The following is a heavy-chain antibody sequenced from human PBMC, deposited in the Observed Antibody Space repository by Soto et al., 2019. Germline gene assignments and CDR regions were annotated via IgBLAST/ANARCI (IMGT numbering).Heavy chain of an antibody. CDR2: ISAYNGNT. Sequence: GASVKVSCKASGYTFTSYGISWVRQAPGQGLEWMGWISAYNGNTNYAQKLQGRVTMTTDTSTSTAYMELRSLRSDDTAVYYCAREAPITMVRGVIIFPRNFDYWGQGTLVTVSS. D-gene: IGHD3-10*01. J-gene: IGHJ4*02. V-gene: IGHV1-18*01. CDR1: GYTFTSYG. CDR3: AREAPITMVRGVIIFPRNFDY.